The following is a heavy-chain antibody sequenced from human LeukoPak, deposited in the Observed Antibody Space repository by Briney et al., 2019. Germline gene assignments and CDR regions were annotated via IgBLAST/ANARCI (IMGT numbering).Heavy chain of an antibody. J-gene: IGHJ4*02. CDR1: GYMFTGYY. Sequence: GASVKVSCKASGYMFTGYYMHWVRQAPGHGLEWMGWINPNRGDTNYAQKFQGRVTMTRDTSISTAFMELTRLTSDDTAVYYCTRDLLGFATTPLSDWGQGTLVTVSS. CDR3: TRDLLGFATTPLSD. V-gene: IGHV1-2*02. D-gene: IGHD4-17*01. CDR2: INPNRGDT.